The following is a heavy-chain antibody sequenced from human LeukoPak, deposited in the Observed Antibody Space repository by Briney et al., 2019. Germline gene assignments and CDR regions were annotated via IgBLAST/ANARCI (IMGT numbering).Heavy chain of an antibody. Sequence: PGGSLRLSCAASGFTVSSNYMSWVRQAPGKGLEWVSVIYSGGSTYYADSVKGRFTISRDNSKNTLYLQMNSLRAEDTAVYYCARDQPGYSSGWYGYWGQGTLVTVSS. CDR1: GFTVSSNY. CDR2: IYSGGST. V-gene: IGHV3-66*01. J-gene: IGHJ4*02. D-gene: IGHD6-19*01. CDR3: ARDQPGYSSGWYGY.